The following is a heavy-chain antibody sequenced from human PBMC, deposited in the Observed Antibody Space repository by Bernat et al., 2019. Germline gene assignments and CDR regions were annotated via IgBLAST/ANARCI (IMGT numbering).Heavy chain of an antibody. CDR1: GGSISSSSYY. J-gene: IGHJ4*02. D-gene: IGHD6-13*01. CDR2: IYYSGST. Sequence: QLQLQESGPGLVKPSETLSLTCTVSGGSISSSSYYWGWIRQPPGKGLEWIGSIYYSGSTYYNPSLKSRVTISVDTSKNQFSLKLSSVTAADTAVYYCARHGGIAAPFDYWGQGTLVTVSS. V-gene: IGHV4-39*01. CDR3: ARHGGIAAPFDY.